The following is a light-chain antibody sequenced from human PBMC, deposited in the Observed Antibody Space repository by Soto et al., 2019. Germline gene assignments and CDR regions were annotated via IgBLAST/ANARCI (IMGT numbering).Light chain of an antibody. CDR2: AAS. V-gene: IGKV3-20*01. J-gene: IGKJ1*01. CDR3: QQYASSPWT. Sequence: EVVLSQSPGTLSLSPGDRATLSCRASQAVTSTYIAWYQQKVGQAPRLLIYAASSRATGIPDRFSGGGSGTDFTLTISRLEPEDFGVYYCQQYASSPWTFGPGTKVEI. CDR1: QAVTSTY.